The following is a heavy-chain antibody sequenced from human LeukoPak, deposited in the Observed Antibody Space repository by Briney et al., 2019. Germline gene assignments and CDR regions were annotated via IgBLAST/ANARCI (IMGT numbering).Heavy chain of an antibody. J-gene: IGHJ6*02. Sequence: GGSLRLSCAASGFTFSSYAMHWVRQAPGKGLEWVAVISYDGSNKYYADSVKGRFTISRDNCKNTLYLQMNSLRAEDTGVYYCARRPYYYYGMDVWGQGTTVTVSS. CDR1: GFTFSSYA. CDR2: ISYDGSNK. CDR3: ARRPYYYYGMDV. V-gene: IGHV3-30-3*01.